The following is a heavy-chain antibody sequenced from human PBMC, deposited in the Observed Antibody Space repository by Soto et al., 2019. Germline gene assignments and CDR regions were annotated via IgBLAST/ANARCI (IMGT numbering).Heavy chain of an antibody. Sequence: QVQLVESGGGVVQPGRSLRLSCAASGFTFSIYAMHWVRQAPGKGLEWVSLISFDGSNKYYADSVKGRFTISRDNSKNTLYLQMNSLRAEDTAVYYCAELLGGSYAFEIWGQGTMVTVSS. CDR2: ISFDGSNK. V-gene: IGHV3-30-3*01. J-gene: IGHJ3*02. D-gene: IGHD1-7*01. CDR3: AELLGGSYAFEI. CDR1: GFTFSIYA.